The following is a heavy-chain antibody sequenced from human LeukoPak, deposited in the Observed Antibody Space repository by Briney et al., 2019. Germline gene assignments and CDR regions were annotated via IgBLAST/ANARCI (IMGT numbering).Heavy chain of an antibody. CDR3: AREVIIVLEPLTNTIDY. J-gene: IGHJ4*02. D-gene: IGHD2-8*01. CDR1: GFTFSSYW. V-gene: IGHV3-7*03. Sequence: GGSLRLSCAASGFTFSSYWMSWVRRAPGKGLEWVANIKQDGSEKYYVDSVKGRFTISRDNAKNSLYLQMNSLRAEDTAVYYCAREVIIVLEPLTNTIDYWGQGTRVTVSS. CDR2: IKQDGSEK.